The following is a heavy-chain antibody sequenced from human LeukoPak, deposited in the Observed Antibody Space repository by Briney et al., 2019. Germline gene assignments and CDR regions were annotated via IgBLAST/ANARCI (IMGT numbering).Heavy chain of an antibody. CDR3: AKDVGGYCSSTSCYPFDY. D-gene: IGHD2-2*01. CDR1: GYTFTSYY. Sequence: ASVKVSCKASGYTFTSYYMHWVRQAPGQGLEWMGIINPSGGSTSYAQKFQGRVTMTRDTSTSTVYMELSSLRSEDTAVYYCAKDVGGYCSSTSCYPFDYWGQGTLVTVSS. V-gene: IGHV1-46*01. J-gene: IGHJ4*02. CDR2: INPSGGST.